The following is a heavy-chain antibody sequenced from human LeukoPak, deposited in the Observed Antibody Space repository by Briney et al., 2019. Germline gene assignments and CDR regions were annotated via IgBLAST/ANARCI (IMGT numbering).Heavy chain of an antibody. J-gene: IGHJ1*01. V-gene: IGHV3-53*01. CDR2: IYSGGST. CDR1: GFTVSSNY. CDR3: ARVAAGIGFFQH. D-gene: IGHD6-13*01. Sequence: GGSLRLSCAASGFTVSSNYMSWVRQAPGKGLEWVSVIYSGGSTYYADSVKGRFTISRDNSKNTLYLQMNSLRAEDTAVYYCARVAAGIGFFQHWGQGTLVTVSS.